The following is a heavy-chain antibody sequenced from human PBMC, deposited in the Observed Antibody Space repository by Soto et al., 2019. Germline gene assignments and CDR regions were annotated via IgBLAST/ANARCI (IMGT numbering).Heavy chain of an antibody. CDR1: GFTFSYYE. CDR2: ISHTDRLT. J-gene: IGHJ5*02. D-gene: IGHD6-13*01. Sequence: EVQLAESGGDLVQPGGSLRLSCVGSGFTFSYYEMNWVRQAPGKWLERVAFISHTDRLTHYPDSVKGRFTISRDNAQNSLYLEMTSLRVEDTGVYYCARDTGRASADLWGQGTLVTVSS. CDR3: ARDTGRASADL. V-gene: IGHV3-48*03.